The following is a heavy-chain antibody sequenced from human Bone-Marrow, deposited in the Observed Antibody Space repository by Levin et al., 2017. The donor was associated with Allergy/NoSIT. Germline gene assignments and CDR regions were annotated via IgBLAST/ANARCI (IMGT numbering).Heavy chain of an antibody. CDR2: IGRDGGGI. D-gene: IGHD2-2*01. J-gene: IGHJ4*02. CDR3: AKGFAIVPPGTRILDF. V-gene: IGHV3-23*01. CDR1: GFAFSSYA. Sequence: GESLKISCAASGFAFSSYAMTWVRQAPGRGLEWVSIIGRDGGGIQYADSVKGRVTISRDNSKNMVFLQMNSLRVEDTAVYYCAKGFAIVPPGTRILDFWGQGTLVTVSS.